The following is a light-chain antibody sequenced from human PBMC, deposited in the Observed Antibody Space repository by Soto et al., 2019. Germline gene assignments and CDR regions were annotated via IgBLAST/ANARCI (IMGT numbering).Light chain of an antibody. J-gene: IGKJ5*01. Sequence: EIVLTQSPATLSLSPGERATLSCRASQSVSSYLAWYQQKPGQAPRLLIYDASNRATGIPARFSGSGSGTDFTLTISSLEPEDFAVYYCQQRSNGPPITFGQGTRL. CDR2: DAS. CDR1: QSVSSY. V-gene: IGKV3-11*01. CDR3: QQRSNGPPIT.